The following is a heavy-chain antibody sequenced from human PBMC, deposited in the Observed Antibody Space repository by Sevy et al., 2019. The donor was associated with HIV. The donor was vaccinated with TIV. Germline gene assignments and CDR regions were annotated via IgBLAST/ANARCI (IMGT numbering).Heavy chain of an antibody. CDR1: GGSISSYY. CDR2: IYTSGST. D-gene: IGHD2-2*01. CDR3: ARGSPVLPAAMLYYYYYGMDV. J-gene: IGHJ6*02. V-gene: IGHV4-4*07. Sequence: SETLSLTCTVSGGSISSYYWSWIRQPAGKGLEWIGRIYTSGSTNYNPSLKSRVTMSVDTSKNQFSLKLSSVTAADTAVYYCARGSPVLPAAMLYYYYYGMDVWGQGTTVTVSS.